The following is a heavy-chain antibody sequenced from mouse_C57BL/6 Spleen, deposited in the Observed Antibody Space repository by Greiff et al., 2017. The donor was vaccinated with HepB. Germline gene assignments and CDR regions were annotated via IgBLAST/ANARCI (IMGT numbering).Heavy chain of an antibody. D-gene: IGHD1-1*01. CDR2: ISSGGDYI. CDR1: GFTFSSYA. Sequence: EVQVVESGEGLVKPGGSLKLSCAASGFTFSSYAMSWVRQTPEKRLEWVAYISSGGDYIYYADTVKGRFTISRDNARNTLYLQMSSLKSEDTAMYYCTRDYGSRRYFDVWGTRTTVTVSS. CDR3: TRDYGSRRYFDV. J-gene: IGHJ1*03. V-gene: IGHV5-9-1*02.